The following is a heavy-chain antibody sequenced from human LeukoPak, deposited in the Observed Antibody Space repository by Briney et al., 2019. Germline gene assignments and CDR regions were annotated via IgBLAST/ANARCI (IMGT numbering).Heavy chain of an antibody. J-gene: IGHJ4*02. CDR3: ARIWFGELFGSDY. D-gene: IGHD3-10*01. V-gene: IGHV4-30-4*01. CDR2: IYYSGST. Sequence: SQTLSLTCTVSGGSISSGDYYWSWIRQPPGKGLEWIGYIYYSGSTYYNPSLKSRVTISVDTSKNQFSLKLSSVTAADTAVYYCARIWFGELFGSDYWGQGTLVTVSS. CDR1: GGSISSGDYY.